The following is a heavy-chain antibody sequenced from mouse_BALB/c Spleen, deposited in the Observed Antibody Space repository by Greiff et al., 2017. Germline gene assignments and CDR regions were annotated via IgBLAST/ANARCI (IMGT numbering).Heavy chain of an antibody. V-gene: IGHV5-6-5*01. CDR1: GFTFSSYA. J-gene: IGHJ4*01. D-gene: IGHD1-1*01. Sequence: EVKVVESGGGLVKPGGSLKLSCAASGFTFSSYAMSWVRQTPEKRLEWVASISSGGSTYYPDSVKGRFTISRDNARNILYLQMSSLRSEDTAMYYCARPYGSSRYAMDYWGQGTSVTVSS. CDR3: ARPYGSSRYAMDY. CDR2: ISSGGST.